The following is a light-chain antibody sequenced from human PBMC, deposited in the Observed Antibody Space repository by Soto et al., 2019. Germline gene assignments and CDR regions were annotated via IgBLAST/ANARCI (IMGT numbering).Light chain of an antibody. V-gene: IGKV3-11*01. CDR2: GAS. J-gene: IGKJ2*01. CDR3: QQRSNWPPYT. Sequence: EIVLTQSPATLSLSPGERATLSCRASESIRTFLAWYQQKPGQAPRLLIYGASHRATGIPARFSGSGSGADFSLTISSLEPEDFAVYYCQQRSNWPPYTFGQGTKLEIK. CDR1: ESIRTF.